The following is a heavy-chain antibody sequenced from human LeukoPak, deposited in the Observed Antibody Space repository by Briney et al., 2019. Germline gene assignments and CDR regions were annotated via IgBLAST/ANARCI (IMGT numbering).Heavy chain of an antibody. Sequence: GGSLRLSCAASGFTFSSYAMHWVRQAPGKGLEWVANIKQDGSEKYYVDSVKGRFTISRDNAKNSLYLQMSSLRAEDTAVYYCARDLLDYWGQGTLVTVSS. J-gene: IGHJ4*02. V-gene: IGHV3-7*01. CDR2: IKQDGSEK. CDR3: ARDLLDY. CDR1: GFTFSSYA. D-gene: IGHD5/OR15-5a*01.